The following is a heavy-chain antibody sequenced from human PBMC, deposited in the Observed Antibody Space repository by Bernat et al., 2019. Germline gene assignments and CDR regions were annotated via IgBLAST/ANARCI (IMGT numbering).Heavy chain of an antibody. V-gene: IGHV3-23*01. CDR1: GFTFLSYA. CDR2: MSGSGIDT. CDR3: VQGDYYYHDSSAYLDH. D-gene: IGHD3-22*01. Sequence: EVQLLESGGGLVQPGGSLRLSCAASGFTFLSYAMSWVRQAPGKGLEWVSAMSGSGIDTYYTDSVKGRFTISRDNSKDTLYLQMNSLRAEDTAVYFCVQGDYYYHDSSAYLDHWGQGTLVTVSS. J-gene: IGHJ4*02.